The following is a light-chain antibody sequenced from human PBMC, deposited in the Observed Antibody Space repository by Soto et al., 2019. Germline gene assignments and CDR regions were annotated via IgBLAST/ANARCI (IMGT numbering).Light chain of an antibody. CDR2: EVT. Sequence: QSALTQPPSASGSPGQSVTISCTGTSSDVGGYNYVSWYQQHPGKAPKLMIYEVTKRPSGVPDRFSGSKSGNTASLTVSGLQPEDEADYYCTSYSSSSPVLFGGGTKLTVL. CDR3: TSYSSSSPVL. V-gene: IGLV2-8*01. J-gene: IGLJ2*01. CDR1: SSDVGGYNY.